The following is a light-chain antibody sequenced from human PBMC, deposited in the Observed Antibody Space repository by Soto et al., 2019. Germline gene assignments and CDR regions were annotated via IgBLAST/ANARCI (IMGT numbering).Light chain of an antibody. CDR3: QQYNNWHRT. CDR2: GAS. J-gene: IGKJ2*01. Sequence: EIVMAQSPATLSVSPGERATLSCRASQSVSSNLAWYQQKRGQAPRLLIYGASSRATGIPARFSGSGSGTEFTLTIGSLQYDDFGLYYCQQYNNWHRTFGQGTKVEIK. V-gene: IGKV3-15*01. CDR1: QSVSSN.